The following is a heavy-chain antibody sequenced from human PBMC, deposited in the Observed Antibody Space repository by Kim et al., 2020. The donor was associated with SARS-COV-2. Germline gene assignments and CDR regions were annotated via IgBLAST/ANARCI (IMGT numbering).Heavy chain of an antibody. CDR3: ARASYYDSSGYYYRGYYYGMDV. CDR1: GFTFSSYG. D-gene: IGHD3-22*01. J-gene: IGHJ6*02. CDR2: IWYDGSNK. V-gene: IGHV3-33*01. Sequence: GGSLRLSCAASGFTFSSYGMHWVRQAPGKGLEWVAVIWYDGSNKYYADSVKGRFTISRDNSKNTLYLQMNSLRAEDTAVYYCARASYYDSSGYYYRGYYYGMDVWGQGTTVTVSS.